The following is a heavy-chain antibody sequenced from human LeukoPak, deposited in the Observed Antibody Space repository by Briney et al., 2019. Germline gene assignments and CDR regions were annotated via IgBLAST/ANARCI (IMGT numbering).Heavy chain of an antibody. J-gene: IGHJ4*02. CDR3: ATRIVGTPDYLDY. Sequence: PGGSLRLSCAASGLTFSTYWMSWVRQAPGKGLEWVANINQDGSDKYYVDSVKGRITISRDNAKNSLYLQMNSLRAEDTAVYYCATRIVGTPDYLDYWGQGSLVTVSS. CDR1: GLTFSTYW. D-gene: IGHD1-26*01. V-gene: IGHV3-7*01. CDR2: INQDGSDK.